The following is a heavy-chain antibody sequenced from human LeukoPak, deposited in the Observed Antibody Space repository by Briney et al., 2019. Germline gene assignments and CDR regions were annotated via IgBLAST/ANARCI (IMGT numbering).Heavy chain of an antibody. CDR2: ISYDGSNK. V-gene: IGHV3-30*18. D-gene: IGHD3-10*01. Sequence: TGRSLRLSCAASGFTFRSYGMHCVRQAPGKGLEWVAVISYDGSNKYYADSVKGRFTISRDNSKNTLYLQMNSLRAEDTAVYYCAKEFDDYYGSGSHPFDYWGQGTLVTVSS. CDR1: GFTFRSYG. J-gene: IGHJ4*02. CDR3: AKEFDDYYGSGSHPFDY.